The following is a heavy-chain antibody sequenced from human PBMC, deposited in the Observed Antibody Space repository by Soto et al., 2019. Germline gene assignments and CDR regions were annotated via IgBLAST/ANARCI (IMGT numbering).Heavy chain of an antibody. D-gene: IGHD3-10*01. Sequence: GESRNISCKGSGYSFTSYWISWVRQMPGKGLEWMGRIDPSDSYTNYSPSFQGHVTISADKSISTAYLQWSSLKASDTAMYYCARLGVQGVTPGPYGMDVWGQGTTVTVSS. J-gene: IGHJ6*02. V-gene: IGHV5-10-1*01. CDR3: ARLGVQGVTPGPYGMDV. CDR2: IDPSDSYT. CDR1: GYSFTSYW.